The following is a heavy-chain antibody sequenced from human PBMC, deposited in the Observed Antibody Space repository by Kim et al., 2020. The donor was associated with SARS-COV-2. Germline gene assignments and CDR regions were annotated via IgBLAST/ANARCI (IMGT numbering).Heavy chain of an antibody. CDR2: IIPIFGTE. CDR1: GGTFSSYA. V-gene: IGHV1-69*13. D-gene: IGHD3-10*01. Sequence: PVKVSCKASGGTFSSYAISWVRQAPGQGLEWMGGIIPIFGTENYAQKFQGRVTITADESTSTAYMELSSLRSEDTAVYYCARGVYRVRGEVPYYYYYGMDVWGQGTTVTVSS. CDR3: ARGVYRVRGEVPYYYYYGMDV. J-gene: IGHJ6*02.